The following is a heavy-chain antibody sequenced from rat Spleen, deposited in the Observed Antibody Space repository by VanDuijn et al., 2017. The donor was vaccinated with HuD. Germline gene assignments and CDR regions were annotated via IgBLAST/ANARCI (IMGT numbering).Heavy chain of an antibody. CDR1: GYSITSNY. J-gene: IGHJ2*01. V-gene: IGHV3-1*01. CDR2: ISYSGNT. CDR3: ARQSYGRDY. Sequence: EVQLQESGPGLVKPSQSLSLTCSVTGYSITSNYWGWIRKFPGNKMEWMGYISYSGNTTYNPSLKSRISITRNTSKNQFFLQLNSVTTEDTATYYCARQSYGRDYWGQGVMVTVSS. D-gene: IGHD4-2*01.